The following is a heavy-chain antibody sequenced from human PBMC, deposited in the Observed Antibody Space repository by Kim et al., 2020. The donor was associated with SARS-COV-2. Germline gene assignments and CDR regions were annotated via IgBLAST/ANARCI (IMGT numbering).Heavy chain of an antibody. J-gene: IGHJ4*02. CDR1: GFTFSNAW. CDR3: TTDRRVGATQFGY. CDR2: IKSKTDGGTT. V-gene: IGHV3-15*01. Sequence: GGSLRLSCAASGFTFSNAWMSWVRQAPGKGLEWVGRIKSKTDGGTTDYAAPVKGRFTISRDDSKNTLYLQMNSLKTEDTAVYYCTTDRRVGATQFGYWGQGTLVTVSS. D-gene: IGHD1-26*01.